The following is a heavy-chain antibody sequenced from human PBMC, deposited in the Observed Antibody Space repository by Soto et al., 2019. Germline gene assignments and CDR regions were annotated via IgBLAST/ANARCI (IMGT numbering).Heavy chain of an antibody. Sequence: ASVKVSCKASGYTFTSYAMNWVRQAPGQGLEWMGWINTNTGNPTYAQGFTGRFVFSLDTSVSTAYLQICSLKAEDTAVYYCARDFSVSSPYRYYYYGMDVWGPGTTVTVSS. J-gene: IGHJ6*02. CDR2: INTNTGNP. V-gene: IGHV7-4-1*01. CDR1: GYTFTSYA. CDR3: ARDFSVSSPYRYYYYGMDV. D-gene: IGHD6-13*01.